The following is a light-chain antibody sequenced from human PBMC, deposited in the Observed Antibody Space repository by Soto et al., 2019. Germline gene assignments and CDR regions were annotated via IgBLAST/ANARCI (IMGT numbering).Light chain of an antibody. J-gene: IGKJ5*01. Sequence: DRQIIQSATSLYPSLLDIVTITCRASQSISSYLNWYQQKPGKAPKLLIYAASSLQSGVPSRFSGSGSGTDFTLTISSLQPEYFATYYCQQSYSTPITVGQGTRLEIK. V-gene: IGKV1-39*01. CDR1: QSISSY. CDR3: QQSYSTPIT. CDR2: AAS.